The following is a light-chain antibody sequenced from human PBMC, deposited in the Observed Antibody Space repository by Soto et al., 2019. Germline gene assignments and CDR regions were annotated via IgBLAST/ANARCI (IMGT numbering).Light chain of an antibody. CDR3: QQYNSYWT. Sequence: EIVLTQSPGTLSLSPGERATLSCRASQSVSSSYLAWYQQKPGQAPRPLIYGASSRAIGIPDRFSGSGSGTDFTLTISRLEPEDFATYYCQQYNSYWTFGQGTKVEIK. CDR2: GAS. V-gene: IGKV3-20*01. J-gene: IGKJ1*01. CDR1: QSVSSSY.